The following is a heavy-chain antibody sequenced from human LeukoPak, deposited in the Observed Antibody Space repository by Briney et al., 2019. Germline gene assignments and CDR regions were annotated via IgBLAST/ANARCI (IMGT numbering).Heavy chain of an antibody. Sequence: GASVKVSCKASGYTFTGYYMHWVRQAPGQGLEWMGWINPNSGGTNYAQKFQGRVTMTRDTSISTAYMELSRLRSDDTAVYYCARARGYCSSTSCYGAFGPWGQGTLVTVSS. V-gene: IGHV1-2*02. CDR3: ARARGYCSSTSCYGAFGP. J-gene: IGHJ5*02. CDR2: INPNSGGT. CDR1: GYTFTGYY. D-gene: IGHD2-2*03.